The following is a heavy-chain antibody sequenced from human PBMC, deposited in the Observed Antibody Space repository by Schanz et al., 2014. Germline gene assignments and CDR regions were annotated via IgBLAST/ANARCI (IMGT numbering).Heavy chain of an antibody. V-gene: IGHV3-21*06. J-gene: IGHJ4*02. CDR1: GFTISSYS. Sequence: EVHLVESGGGLVKRGGSLRLSCAASGFTISSYSMNWVRQVPGKGLEWLSYIATSSSTRHYADAVKGRFTISRDNAKNTMYLHMKSLRGEDTAVYYCARDNYYGSGSCAYWGQGTLVTVSS. D-gene: IGHD3-10*01. CDR2: IATSSSTR. CDR3: ARDNYYGSGSCAY.